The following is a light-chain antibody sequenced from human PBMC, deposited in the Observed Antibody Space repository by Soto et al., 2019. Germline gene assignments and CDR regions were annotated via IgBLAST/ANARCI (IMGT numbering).Light chain of an antibody. CDR1: SSDVGGYNY. V-gene: IGLV2-14*03. CDR3: SSYTSSSPL. J-gene: IGLJ1*01. CDR2: DVS. Sequence: QSALTQPASVSGSPGQSITISCTGTSSDVGGYNYVSWYQQHPGKAPKLMIYDVSNRPSGVSSRFSGSRSGNTASLTISGLQAEDEADYYCSSYTSSSPLFGTGTKLTVL.